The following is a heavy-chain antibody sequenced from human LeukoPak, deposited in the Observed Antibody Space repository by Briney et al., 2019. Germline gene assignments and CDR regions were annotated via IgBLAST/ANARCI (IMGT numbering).Heavy chain of an antibody. J-gene: IGHJ6*02. Sequence: GGSLRLSCAASGFTFSSYSMNWVRQAPGKGLEWVSSISSSSSYIYYADSVKGRFTISRDNAKNSLYLQMNSLRAEDTAVYYCLILTGSPYGMDVWGQGTAVTVSS. V-gene: IGHV3-21*01. CDR2: ISSSSSYI. D-gene: IGHD3-9*01. CDR1: GFTFSSYS. CDR3: LILTGSPYGMDV.